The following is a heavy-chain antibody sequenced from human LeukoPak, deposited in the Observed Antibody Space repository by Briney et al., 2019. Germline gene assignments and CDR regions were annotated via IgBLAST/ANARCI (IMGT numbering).Heavy chain of an antibody. D-gene: IGHD2-2*01. V-gene: IGHV1-2*02. Sequence: ASVKVSCKASGYTFTGYYMHWVRQAPGQGLEWMGWINPNSGGTNYAQKFQGRVTMTRDTSISTAYMELSRLRSDDTAVYYCARDIQKLGYCSSTSCYSAFDVWGQGTMVTVSS. J-gene: IGHJ3*01. CDR1: GYTFTGYY. CDR3: ARDIQKLGYCSSTSCYSAFDV. CDR2: INPNSGGT.